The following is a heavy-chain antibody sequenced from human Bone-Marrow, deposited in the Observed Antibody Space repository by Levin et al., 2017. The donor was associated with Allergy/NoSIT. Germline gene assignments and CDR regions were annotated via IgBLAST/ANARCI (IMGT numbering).Heavy chain of an antibody. J-gene: IGHJ4*02. Sequence: GGSLRLSCAASGFTFSSYSMNWVRQAPGKGLEWVSSISSSSSYIYYADSVKGRFTISRDNAKNSLYLQMNSLRAEDTAVYYCARSHYYDSSGYPTPVDYWGQGTLVTVSS. D-gene: IGHD3-22*01. CDR3: ARSHYYDSSGYPTPVDY. CDR1: GFTFSSYS. V-gene: IGHV3-21*01. CDR2: ISSSSSYI.